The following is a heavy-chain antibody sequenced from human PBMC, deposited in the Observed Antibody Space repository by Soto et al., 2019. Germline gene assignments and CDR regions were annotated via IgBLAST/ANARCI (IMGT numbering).Heavy chain of an antibody. V-gene: IGHV3-73*01. Sequence: PGGSLRLSCAASGFSFSAADIHWGRQASGKGLEWVGRVRSKANRYATAYAASVKGRFIISRDDSKNTAYLQMNSLEIEDTAVYYCVRAMYYPDSSGYTRCFDYWGQGTLVTVSS. CDR2: VRSKANRYAT. J-gene: IGHJ4*02. D-gene: IGHD3-22*01. CDR3: VRAMYYPDSSGYTRCFDY. CDR1: GFSFSAAD.